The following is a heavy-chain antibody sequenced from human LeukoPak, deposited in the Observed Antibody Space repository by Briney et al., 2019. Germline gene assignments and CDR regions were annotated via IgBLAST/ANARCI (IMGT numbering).Heavy chain of an antibody. CDR2: INPSGGRT. CDR3: ARDQRYYDSSGHLDY. Sequence: ASVKVPCKASGYTFTGYYMHWVRQAPGQGLEWMGIINPSGGRTSYAQKFQGRVTMTRDTSTSTVYMELSSLRSEDTAVYYCARDQRYYDSSGHLDYWGQGTLVTVSS. CDR1: GYTFTGYY. D-gene: IGHD3-22*01. V-gene: IGHV1-46*01. J-gene: IGHJ4*02.